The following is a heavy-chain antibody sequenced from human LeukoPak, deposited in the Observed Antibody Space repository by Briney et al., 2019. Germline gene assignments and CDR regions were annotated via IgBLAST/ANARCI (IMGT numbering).Heavy chain of an antibody. CDR1: GFTFSSYS. J-gene: IGHJ5*02. CDR3: ARETRSYGGWFDP. CDR2: ISSGSHK. Sequence: GGSLRLSCAASGFTFSSYSMNWVRQAPGKGLEWVSSISSGSHKYYADSVKGRFTISRDNAKNSLYLQMNSLRAEDTAVYYCARETRSYGGWFDPWGQGTLVTVSS. V-gene: IGHV3-21*01. D-gene: IGHD4-17*01.